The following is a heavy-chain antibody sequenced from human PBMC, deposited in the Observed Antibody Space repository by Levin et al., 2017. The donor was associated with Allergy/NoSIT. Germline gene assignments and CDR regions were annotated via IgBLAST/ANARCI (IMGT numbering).Heavy chain of an antibody. J-gene: IGHJ4*02. V-gene: IGHV3-74*01. CDR1: GFTFSSYW. CDR3: STGYSSGWYAGGVDY. Sequence: QSGGSLRLSCAASGFTFSSYWMHWVRQAPGKGLVWVSRISTDGSSTGYADSVKGRFTISRDNAKNTLYLQMNSLRAEDTAVYYCSTGYSSGWYAGGVDYWGQGTLVTVSS. CDR2: ISTDGSST. D-gene: IGHD6-19*01.